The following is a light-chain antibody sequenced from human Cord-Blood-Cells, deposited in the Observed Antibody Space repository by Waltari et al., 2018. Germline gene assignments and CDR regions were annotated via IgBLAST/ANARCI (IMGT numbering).Light chain of an antibody. Sequence: QSVLTQPPSASGTPGPRVTISCSGSSSNIGSNYVYWYQQLPGTAPKLLINRNNQRPSGVPDRFSGSKSGTSASLAISGLRSEDEAEYYCAAWDDSLSGWVFGGGTKLTVL. J-gene: IGLJ3*02. CDR2: RNN. CDR1: SSNIGSNY. V-gene: IGLV1-47*01. CDR3: AAWDDSLSGWV.